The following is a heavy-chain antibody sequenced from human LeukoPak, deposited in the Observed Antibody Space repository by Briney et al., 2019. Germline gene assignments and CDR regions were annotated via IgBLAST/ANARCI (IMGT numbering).Heavy chain of an antibody. Sequence: GGSLRLSCAASGFTFSNYGMSWVRQAPGKGLEWVSTISGSGSATYNAGSVKGRFTTSRDNSNNTLYLQMNSLRAEDTAVYYCAKDAVYAYYYYYMDVWGKGTTVTVSS. CDR3: AKDAVYAYYYYYMDV. V-gene: IGHV3-23*01. CDR1: GFTFSNYG. CDR2: ISGSGSAT. J-gene: IGHJ6*03. D-gene: IGHD2-8*01.